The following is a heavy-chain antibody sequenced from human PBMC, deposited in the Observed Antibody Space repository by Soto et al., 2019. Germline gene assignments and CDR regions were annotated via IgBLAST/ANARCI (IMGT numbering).Heavy chain of an antibody. CDR1: GYTFTNYA. CDR2: INAGNGNT. J-gene: IGHJ6*02. Sequence: ASVKVSCKGSGYTFTNYAMHWVRQAPGQRLEWMGWINAGNGNTKYSQKFQGRVTITRDTSASTAYMELNSLRSEDTAVYYCATIIMIREALKGHYHKGMDVWGQGPTVTVSS. V-gene: IGHV1-3*01. D-gene: IGHD3-10*01. CDR3: ATIIMIREALKGHYHKGMDV.